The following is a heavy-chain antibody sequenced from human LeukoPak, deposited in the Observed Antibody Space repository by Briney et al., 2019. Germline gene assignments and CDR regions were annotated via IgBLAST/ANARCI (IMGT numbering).Heavy chain of an antibody. CDR3: ARHYGNTAMVTPLDY. D-gene: IGHD5-18*01. CDR1: GGSFSGYY. Sequence: SETPSLTCAVYGGSFSGYYWSWIRQPPGKGLEWIGYIYYSGSTNYNPSLKSRVTISVDTSKNQFSLKLSSVTAADTAVYYCARHYGNTAMVTPLDYWGQGTLVTVSS. J-gene: IGHJ4*02. CDR2: IYYSGST. V-gene: IGHV4-59*08.